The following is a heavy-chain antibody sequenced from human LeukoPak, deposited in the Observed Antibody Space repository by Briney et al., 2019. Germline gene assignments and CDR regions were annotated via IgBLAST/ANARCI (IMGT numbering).Heavy chain of an antibody. V-gene: IGHV3-30*18. CDR3: AKAFYSGGMDV. CDR1: GFTFSSYG. D-gene: IGHD2-15*01. J-gene: IGHJ6*02. Sequence: PGRSLRLSCAASGFTFSSYGMHWVRQAPGKGLEWVAVISYDGSNKYYADSVKGRFTISRDNSKNTLYLQMNSLRAEDTAVYYCAKAFYSGGMDVWGQGTTVTVS. CDR2: ISYDGSNK.